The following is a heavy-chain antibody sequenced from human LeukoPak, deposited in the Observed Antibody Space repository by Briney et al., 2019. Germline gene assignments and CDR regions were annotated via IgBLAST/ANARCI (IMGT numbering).Heavy chain of an antibody. CDR1: GYTFTSYY. CDR3: ARDPKGILTGFWFDP. V-gene: IGHV1-46*01. Sequence: ASVKVSCKASGYTFTSYYMHWVRQAPGQVLEWMGIINPSGGSTSYAQKFQGRVTMTRDTSTSTVYMELSSLRSEDTAVYYCARDPKGILTGFWFDPWGQGTLVTVSS. CDR2: INPSGGST. J-gene: IGHJ5*02. D-gene: IGHD3-9*01.